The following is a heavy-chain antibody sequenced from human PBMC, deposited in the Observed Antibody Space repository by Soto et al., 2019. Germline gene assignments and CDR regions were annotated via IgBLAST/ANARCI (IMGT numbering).Heavy chain of an antibody. V-gene: IGHV1-18*01. J-gene: IGHJ4*02. CDR3: ARSRYYVDD. Sequence: ASVKVSCRASGYTLKNYGMVLVRQAPGLGPEWVGWIKVDNGDTKYAEKLQGRVTLTTDTSTSTAYMELRNLRSDDTAFYYCARSRYYVDDWGQGTLVTVSS. CDR2: IKVDNGDT. CDR1: GYTLKNYG.